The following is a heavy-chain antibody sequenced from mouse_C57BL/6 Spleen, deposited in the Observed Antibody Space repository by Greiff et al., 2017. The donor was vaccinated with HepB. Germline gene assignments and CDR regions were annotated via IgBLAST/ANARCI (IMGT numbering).Heavy chain of an antibody. CDR3: ARPSSYYAMDY. D-gene: IGHD1-1*01. CDR1: GYTFTDYY. CDR2: INPNNGGT. Sequence: VQLQQSGPELVKPGASVKISCKASGYTFTDYYMNWVKQSHGKSLEWIGDINPNNGGTSYNQKFKGKATLTVDKSSSTAYMELRSLTSEDSAVYYCARPSSYYAMDYWGQGTSVTVSS. J-gene: IGHJ4*01. V-gene: IGHV1-26*01.